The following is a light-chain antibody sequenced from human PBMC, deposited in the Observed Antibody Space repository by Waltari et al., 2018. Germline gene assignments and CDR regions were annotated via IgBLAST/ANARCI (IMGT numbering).Light chain of an antibody. V-gene: IGKV3-15*01. CDR3: QQYNNWRTT. J-gene: IGKJ1*01. CDR1: QNVYTN. Sequence: EVVVTQSPDTLSLSPGETVTLSCRASQNVYTNIGWYQQKPGQPPRLLIYRASSRDTGVPARCSGSGSGTEFTLTINSLQSEDFAIYYCQQYNNWRTTFGQGTRVEI. CDR2: RAS.